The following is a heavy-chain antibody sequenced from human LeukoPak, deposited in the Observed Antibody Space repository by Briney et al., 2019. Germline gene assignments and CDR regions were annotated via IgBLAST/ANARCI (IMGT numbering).Heavy chain of an antibody. CDR1: GFTFSSYA. V-gene: IGHV3-64*01. CDR3: ARVGSWDAFDI. J-gene: IGHJ3*02. D-gene: IGHD1-26*01. Sequence: GGSLRLSCAASGFTFSSYAMHWVRQAPGKGLEYVSAISSNGGSTYYANSVKGRFTISRDNSKNTLYLQMGSLRAEDMAVYYWARVGSWDAFDIWGQGTMVTVSS. CDR2: ISSNGGST.